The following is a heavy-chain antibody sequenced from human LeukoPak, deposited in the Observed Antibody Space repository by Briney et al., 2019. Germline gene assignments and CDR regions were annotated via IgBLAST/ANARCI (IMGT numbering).Heavy chain of an antibody. CDR3: AKVRGYSSTWYYFDY. CDR1: GFTFTNYA. Sequence: GGSLRLSCAASGFTFTNYAMHWVRQAPGKGLEWVSGISWNSGSIGYADSVKGRFTISRDNAKNTLYLQMNSLRAEDTAVYYCAKVRGYSSTWYYFDYWGQGTLVTVSS. J-gene: IGHJ4*02. V-gene: IGHV3-9*01. D-gene: IGHD6-13*01. CDR2: ISWNSGSI.